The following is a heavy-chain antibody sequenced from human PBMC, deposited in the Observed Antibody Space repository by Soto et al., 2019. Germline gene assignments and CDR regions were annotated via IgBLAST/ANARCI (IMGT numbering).Heavy chain of an antibody. V-gene: IGHV3-30*18. J-gene: IGHJ3*01. CDR2: IAYDGSNK. CDR3: AKGAYDYGTSSLAFDF. Sequence: QVQLVESGGGVVQPGRSLRLSCAASGFTFSTYGMHWVRQAPGKGLEWVALIAYDGSNKYYVDSVKGRFTISRDNSKNTLYLQMNSLRAEDTAVYYCAKGAYDYGTSSLAFDFWGQGTMVTVSS. D-gene: IGHD6-6*01. CDR1: GFTFSTYG.